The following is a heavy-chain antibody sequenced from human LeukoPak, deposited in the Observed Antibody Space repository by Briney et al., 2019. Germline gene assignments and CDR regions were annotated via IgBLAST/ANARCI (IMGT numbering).Heavy chain of an antibody. J-gene: IGHJ4*02. CDR3: ARQRYFDWLLYPPLDY. CDR1: GGTFSSYA. CDR2: IIPIFGTA. D-gene: IGHD3-9*01. V-gene: IGHV1-69*13. Sequence: ASVKVSCKASGGTFSSYAISWVRQAPGQGLEWMGGIIPIFGTANYAQKFQGRVTITADESTSTAYMELSSLRSEDTAVYYCARQRYFDWLLYPPLDYWGQGTLVTVSS.